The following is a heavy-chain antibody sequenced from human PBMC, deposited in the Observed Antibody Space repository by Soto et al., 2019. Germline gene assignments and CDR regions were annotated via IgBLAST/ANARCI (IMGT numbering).Heavy chain of an antibody. CDR1: GGSISSGGYY. CDR2: IYYSGST. J-gene: IGHJ6*02. V-gene: IGHV4-31*03. CDR3: ARDCSGGSCYSGSYYYYGMDV. Sequence: QVQLQESGPGLVKPSQTLSLTCTVSGGSISSGGYYWSWIRQHPGKGLEWIGYIYYSGSTYYNPSLKSRGTISVDTSKNQFSLKLSAVTAADTAVYYCARDCSGGSCYSGSYYYYGMDVWGQGTTVTVSS. D-gene: IGHD2-15*01.